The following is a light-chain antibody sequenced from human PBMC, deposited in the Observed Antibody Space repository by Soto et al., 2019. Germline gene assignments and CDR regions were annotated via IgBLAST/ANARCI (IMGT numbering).Light chain of an antibody. CDR1: QSVSSSY. J-gene: IGKJ4*01. V-gene: IGKV3-20*01. CDR3: QQYGSSPTIT. CDR2: GAS. Sequence: EIVLTQSPGTLSLSPGERATLSCRASQSVSSSYLVWYQQKPGQAPRLLIYGASSRATGIPDRFSGTGSGTDFTLTISTLEPEDFAVYYCQQYGSSPTITFGGGTKVEIK.